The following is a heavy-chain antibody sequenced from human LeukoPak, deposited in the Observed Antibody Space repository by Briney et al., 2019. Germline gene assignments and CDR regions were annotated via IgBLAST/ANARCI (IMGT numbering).Heavy chain of an antibody. V-gene: IGHV2-5*01. CDR1: GFSLSTSGVG. CDR2: IYWNDDK. J-gene: IGHJ3*02. Sequence: ESGPTLVNPTQTLTLTCTFSGFSLSTSGVGVGWIRQPPGKALEWLALIYWNDDKRYSPSLKSRLTITKDTSKNQVVLTMTNMDPVDTATYYCAHGPTFYDFLTGYQIDAFDIWGQGTMVTVSS. CDR3: AHGPTFYDFLTGYQIDAFDI. D-gene: IGHD3-9*01.